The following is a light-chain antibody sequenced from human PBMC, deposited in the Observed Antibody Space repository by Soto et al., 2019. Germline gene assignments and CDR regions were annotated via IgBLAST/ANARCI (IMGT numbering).Light chain of an antibody. J-gene: IGLJ2*01. CDR1: SSDVGFYNY. Sequence: QSALTQPASVSGSPGQSITISCTGTSSDVGFYNYVSWYQQHPGNAPKLVIYDVTNRPSGVSNRFSGFKSGNTASLTISGLQAEDEADYYCSSLTGSSTLVVFGGGTKLTVL. CDR2: DVT. CDR3: SSLTGSSTLVV. V-gene: IGLV2-14*03.